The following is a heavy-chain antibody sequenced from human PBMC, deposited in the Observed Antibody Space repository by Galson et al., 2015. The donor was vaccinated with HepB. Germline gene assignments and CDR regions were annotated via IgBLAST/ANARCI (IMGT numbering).Heavy chain of an antibody. CDR1: GYTFTSYG. Sequence: SCKASGYTFTSYGISWVRQAPGQGLEWMGWISAYNGNTNYAQKLQGRVTMTTDTSTSTAYMELRSLRSDDTAVYYCARGPDIVVVPAATSPTYYYYYGMDVWGQGTTVTASS. CDR3: ARGPDIVVVPAATSPTYYYYYGMDV. D-gene: IGHD2-2*01. V-gene: IGHV1-18*04. CDR2: ISAYNGNT. J-gene: IGHJ6*02.